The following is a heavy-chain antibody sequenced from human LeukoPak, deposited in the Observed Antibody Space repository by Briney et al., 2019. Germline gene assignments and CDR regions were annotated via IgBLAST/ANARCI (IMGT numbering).Heavy chain of an antibody. D-gene: IGHD3-10*01. J-gene: IGHJ4*02. Sequence: GGSLRLSCAASGFTFSSYGMSWVRQAPGKGLEWVSVISGSGGSTYYADSVKGRFTISRDNSKNTLYLQMNSLRAEDTAVYYCAKVSEYYGSGSVDYWGQGTLVTVSS. CDR2: ISGSGGST. CDR3: AKVSEYYGSGSVDY. CDR1: GFTFSSYG. V-gene: IGHV3-23*01.